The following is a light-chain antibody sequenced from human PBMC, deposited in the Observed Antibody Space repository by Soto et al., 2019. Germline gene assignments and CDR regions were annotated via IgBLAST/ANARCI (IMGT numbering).Light chain of an antibody. V-gene: IGKV3-20*01. CDR2: GAS. J-gene: IGKJ2*01. CDR3: QQYGSSPRN. Sequence: EIVLTQSPGTLSLSPGERATLSCRASQSVSSSYFAWYQQKPGQAPRLLIYGASSRATGIPDRFSGSGSGTDFTLTISRLEPEDFAVYYCQQYGSSPRNFGQGTKLEIK. CDR1: QSVSSSY.